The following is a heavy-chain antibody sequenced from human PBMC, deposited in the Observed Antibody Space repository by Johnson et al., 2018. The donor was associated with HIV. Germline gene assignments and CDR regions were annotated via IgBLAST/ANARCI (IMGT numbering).Heavy chain of an antibody. CDR1: GFTFSSYA. J-gene: IGHJ3*02. CDR3: ARACRDGYTCDAFDI. Sequence: VQLVESGGGVVQPGRSLRLSCKASGFTFSSYAMHWVRQAPGKGLEWVSVLFSGGTTYYADSVKGSFTISRDNSKNTLYLQMNSLRAEDTAVYYCARACRDGYTCDAFDIWGQGTMVTVSS. V-gene: IGHV3-66*01. CDR2: LFSGGTT. D-gene: IGHD5-24*01.